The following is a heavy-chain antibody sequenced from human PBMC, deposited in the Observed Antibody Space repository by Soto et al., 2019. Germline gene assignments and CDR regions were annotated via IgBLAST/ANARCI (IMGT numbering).Heavy chain of an antibody. CDR1: GGSISSGGYY. V-gene: IGHV4-31*01. D-gene: IGHD3-10*01. J-gene: IGHJ4*02. CDR2: IYYSGST. Sequence: QVQLQESGPGLVKPSQTLSLTCTVSGGSISSGGYYWSWIRQHPGKGLEWIGYIYYSGSTYYNPYIKXXVXIXXDTSKNQFSLKLSSVTAADTAVYYCAGYGSGEIDYWGQGTLVTVSS. CDR3: AGYGSGEIDY.